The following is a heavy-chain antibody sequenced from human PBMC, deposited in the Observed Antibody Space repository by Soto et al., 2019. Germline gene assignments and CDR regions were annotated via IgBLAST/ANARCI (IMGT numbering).Heavy chain of an antibody. CDR2: IYYSGST. Sequence: PSETLSLTCTVSGGSISCSSYYWGWIRQPPGKGLEWIGSIYYSGSTYYNPSLKSRVTISVDTSKNQFPLKLSSVTAADTAVYYFARWAAGYSYYYYGMDVWGQGTTVTVSS. D-gene: IGHD6-13*01. J-gene: IGHJ6*02. V-gene: IGHV4-39*01. CDR1: GGSISCSSYY. CDR3: ARWAAGYSYYYYGMDV.